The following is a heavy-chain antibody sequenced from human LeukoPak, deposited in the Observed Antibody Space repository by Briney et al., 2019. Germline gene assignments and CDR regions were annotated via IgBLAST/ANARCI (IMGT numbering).Heavy chain of an antibody. J-gene: IGHJ4*02. CDR1: GYSISSGYY. D-gene: IGHD3-22*01. CDR2: IHHSGVT. V-gene: IGHV4-38-2*02. Sequence: SETLSLTCTVSGYSISSGYYWSWIRPPPGKGLEWIGTIHHSGVTYYNPSLMSRITMSVDTSKNQFSLKLSSMTAAGTAVYYCARYTAGTSGYSFDYWGQGTLVTVSS. CDR3: ARYTAGTSGYSFDY.